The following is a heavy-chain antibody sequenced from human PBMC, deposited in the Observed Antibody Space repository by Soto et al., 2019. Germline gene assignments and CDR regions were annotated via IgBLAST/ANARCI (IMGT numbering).Heavy chain of an antibody. J-gene: IGHJ6*02. V-gene: IGHV1-3*01. CDR1: GYTFTSYA. D-gene: IGHD3-16*01. CDR3: AMVDLYVTPTPQDV. CDR2: INAGNGNT. Sequence: ASVKVSCKASGYTFTSYAMHWVRQAPGQRLECMGWINAGNGNTKYSQKFQGRVTITRDTSASTAYMELSSLRSEDTAVYYCAMVDLYVTPTPQDVWGQGTTVTVSS.